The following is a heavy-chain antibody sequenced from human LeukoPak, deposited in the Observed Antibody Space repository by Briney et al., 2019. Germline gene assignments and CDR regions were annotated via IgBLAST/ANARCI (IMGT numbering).Heavy chain of an antibody. Sequence: SETLSLTCTVSGGSVSSGNYHWSWIRQAPGKGLEWIGHNGNTNYNPSLKSRVTISVDKSKNQFSLKLSSVTAADTAVYYCARVGIAAAGSYYGMDVWGQGTTVTVSS. V-gene: IGHV4-61*01. CDR2: NGNT. CDR3: ARVGIAAAGSYYGMDV. D-gene: IGHD6-13*01. J-gene: IGHJ6*02. CDR1: GGSVSSGNYH.